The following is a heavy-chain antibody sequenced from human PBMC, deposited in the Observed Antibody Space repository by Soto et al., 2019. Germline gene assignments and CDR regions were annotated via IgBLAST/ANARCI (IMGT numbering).Heavy chain of an antibody. CDR2: IIRIFHTP. CDR3: VHRRDGYNSAFFDY. CDR1: GGTFSSYA. D-gene: IGHD5-12*01. Sequence: GAAVKVSCKASGGTFSSYALRWVRQAPGQGLEWMGGIIRIFHTPTYAQKFQGRVTITADESTSTAYMELISLRSDDTAVYYCVHRRDGYNSAFFDYWGQGTLVTVSS. J-gene: IGHJ4*02. V-gene: IGHV1-69*13.